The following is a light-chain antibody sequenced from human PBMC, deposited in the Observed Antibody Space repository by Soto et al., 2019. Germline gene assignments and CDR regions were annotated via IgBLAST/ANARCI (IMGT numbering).Light chain of an antibody. Sequence: EIVLTQSLATLSLSPGERATLSCRASQSVGSDLAWYQQKPGQAPRLIIYDASKRATGIPGRFSGIGSGADFTLTITSLEPEDFAVYYCQQRSSWPLTFGQGTRLEIK. V-gene: IGKV3-11*01. CDR3: QQRSSWPLT. CDR2: DAS. CDR1: QSVGSD. J-gene: IGKJ5*01.